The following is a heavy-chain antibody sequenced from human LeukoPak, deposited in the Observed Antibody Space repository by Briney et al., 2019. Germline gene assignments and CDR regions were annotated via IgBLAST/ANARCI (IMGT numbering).Heavy chain of an antibody. J-gene: IGHJ4*02. D-gene: IGHD2-15*01. V-gene: IGHV4-59*01. Sequence: PSETLSLTCSVSGGSISSYYWSWIRQPPGKGLEWIGYIYDSGSTNYNPSLKSRVTISADTSKNQFSLKLSSVTAADTAVYYCARGYCSGGSCVDYWGQGTLVTVS. CDR1: GGSISSYY. CDR2: IYDSGST. CDR3: ARGYCSGGSCVDY.